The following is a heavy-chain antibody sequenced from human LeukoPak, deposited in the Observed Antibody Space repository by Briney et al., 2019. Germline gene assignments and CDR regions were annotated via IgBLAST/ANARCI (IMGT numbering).Heavy chain of an antibody. D-gene: IGHD3-3*01. Sequence: PSETLSLTCTVSGGSISSGSYYWSWIRQPAGKGLEWIGRIYTSGSTNYNPSLKSRVTMSVDTSKNQFSLKLSSVTAADTAVYYCARDLILTFWSGYYTHDAFDIWGQGTMVTVSS. J-gene: IGHJ3*02. V-gene: IGHV4-61*02. CDR2: IYTSGST. CDR3: ARDLILTFWSGYYTHDAFDI. CDR1: GGSISSGSYY.